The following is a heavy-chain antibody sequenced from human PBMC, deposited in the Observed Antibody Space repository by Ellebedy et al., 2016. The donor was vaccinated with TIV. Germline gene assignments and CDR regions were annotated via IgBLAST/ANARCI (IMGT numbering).Heavy chain of an antibody. V-gene: IGHV4-34*01. Sequence: GSLRLSCTVSGGSINNYYWSWIRQPPGKGLEWIGEINHSGSTNYNPSLKSRVTISVDTSKNQFSPKLSSVTAADTAVYYCVGAQAMGWFGPWGQGTLVTVSS. CDR2: INHSGST. CDR3: VGAQAMGWFGP. J-gene: IGHJ5*02. CDR1: GGSINNYY. D-gene: IGHD5-18*01.